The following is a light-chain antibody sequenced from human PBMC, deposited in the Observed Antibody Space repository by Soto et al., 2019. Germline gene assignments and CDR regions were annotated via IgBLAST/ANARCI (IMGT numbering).Light chain of an antibody. CDR3: QQYNSYPPS. CDR1: QAIGIW. Sequence: DIQMPQSPSSLSASVGDRVTITCRASQAIGIWLAWFQQKPEQAPKSLIYAASTLQSGGPSRFSGSRYGADFTLSISTLQPKDFPAYYCQQYNSYPPSFGHGTKLEIK. CDR2: AAS. J-gene: IGKJ2*01. V-gene: IGKV1D-16*01.